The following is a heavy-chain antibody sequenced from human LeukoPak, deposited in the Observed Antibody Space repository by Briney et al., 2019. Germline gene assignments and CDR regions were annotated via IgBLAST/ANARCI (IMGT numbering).Heavy chain of an antibody. CDR1: GFTFISYG. Sequence: GGSPRLSCAASGFTFISYGMQWVRQAPGKGLVWVSRINNGGVSTSYADSVRGRFTVSRDNGKNTLYLQMNSLRAEDTGVYYCARELPREVTLDYWGQGTLVTVSS. CDR3: ARELPREVTLDY. V-gene: IGHV3-74*01. D-gene: IGHD2-21*02. J-gene: IGHJ4*02. CDR2: INNGGVST.